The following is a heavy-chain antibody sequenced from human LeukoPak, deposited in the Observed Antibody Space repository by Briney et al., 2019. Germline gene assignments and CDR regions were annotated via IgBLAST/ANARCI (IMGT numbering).Heavy chain of an antibody. V-gene: IGHV3-48*04. CDR3: AKAAGDGGTFHY. D-gene: IGHD6-13*01. J-gene: IGHJ4*02. CDR1: GFTFSSYA. CDR2: ISSSSTI. Sequence: GRSLRLSCAASGFTFSSYAMHWVRQAPGKGLEWVSYISSSSTIYYADSVKGRFTISRDNAKNSLYLQMNSLRAEDTAVYYCAKAAGDGGTFHYWGQGTLVTVSS.